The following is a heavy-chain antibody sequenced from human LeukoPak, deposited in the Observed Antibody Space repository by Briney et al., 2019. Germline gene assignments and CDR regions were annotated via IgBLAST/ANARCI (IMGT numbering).Heavy chain of an antibody. CDR3: ARGGQWELPEG. J-gene: IGHJ4*02. CDR1: GGTFSSYA. D-gene: IGHD1-26*01. V-gene: IGHV1-69*05. CDR2: IIPIFGTA. Sequence: AASVKVSCKASGGTFSSYAISWVRQAPGQGLEWMGRIIPIFGTANYAQKFQGRVTITTDESTSTAYMELSSLRSEDTAVYYCARGGQWELPEGWGQGTLVTVSS.